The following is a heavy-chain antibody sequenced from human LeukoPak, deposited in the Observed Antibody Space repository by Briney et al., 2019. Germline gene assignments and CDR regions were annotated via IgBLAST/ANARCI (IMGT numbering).Heavy chain of an antibody. CDR1: KFTFRSYA. V-gene: IGHV3-23*01. J-gene: IGHJ6*02. CDR2: ISGSGGLT. CDR3: TKDWSSSTYNYHYDMDV. Sequence: GGSLRLSCAASKFTFRSYAMSWVRQAPGKGLEWVSAISGSGGLTFYADSVKGRFTVSRDNSKNTLYLQMNSLGAEDTAVYYCTKDWSSSTYNYHYDMDVWGQGTTVTVSS. D-gene: IGHD2-2*01.